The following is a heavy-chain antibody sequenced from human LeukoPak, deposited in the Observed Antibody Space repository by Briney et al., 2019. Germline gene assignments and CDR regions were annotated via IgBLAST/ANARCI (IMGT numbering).Heavy chain of an antibody. J-gene: IGHJ4*02. D-gene: IGHD3-10*01. Sequence: SETLSLTCTVSGGSISSGSYYWSWIRQPAGKGLEWIGRIYTSGSTNYNPSLKSRVTISVDTSKNQFSLKLSSVTAADTAVYYCARDGPGSLTGPTGGYYFDYWGQGTLVTVSS. CDR2: IYTSGST. CDR1: GGSISSGSYY. V-gene: IGHV4-61*02. CDR3: ARDGPGSLTGPTGGYYFDY.